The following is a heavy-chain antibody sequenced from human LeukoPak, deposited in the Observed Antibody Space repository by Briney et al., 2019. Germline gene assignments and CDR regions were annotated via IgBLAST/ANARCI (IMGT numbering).Heavy chain of an antibody. Sequence: GGSLRLSCAASGFTFSSYSMNWVRQAPGKGLEWVSSISSSSSYIYYADSVKGRFTFSRDNSKNTLYLQMNSLSAEDTAVYYCAKAVVTPCFDYWGQGTLVTVSS. V-gene: IGHV3-21*04. CDR1: GFTFSSYS. CDR3: AKAVVTPCFDY. CDR2: ISSSSSYI. D-gene: IGHD2-15*01. J-gene: IGHJ4*02.